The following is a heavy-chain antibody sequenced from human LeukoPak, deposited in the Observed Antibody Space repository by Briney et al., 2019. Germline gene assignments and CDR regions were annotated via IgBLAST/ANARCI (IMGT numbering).Heavy chain of an antibody. CDR3: AKGRSAAAGSFDY. Sequence: GGSLRLSCVASGFTFSSYPMNWVRQAPGKGLEWVSSISSSSSYIQYADSMKGRFTISRDNVKNSLYLQMNSLRAEDTAVYYCAKGRSAAAGSFDYWGQGTLVTVSS. CDR1: GFTFSSYP. J-gene: IGHJ4*02. CDR2: ISSSSSYI. D-gene: IGHD6-13*01. V-gene: IGHV3-21*04.